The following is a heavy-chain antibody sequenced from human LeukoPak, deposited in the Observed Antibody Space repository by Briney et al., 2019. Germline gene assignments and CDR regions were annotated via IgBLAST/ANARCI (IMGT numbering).Heavy chain of an antibody. CDR2: IYYSGST. V-gene: IGHV4-59*08. J-gene: IGHJ4*02. CDR1: GGSISPYY. D-gene: IGHD4-17*01. CDR3: ARVTTVTTSFHFDY. Sequence: SETLSLTCTVSGGSISPYYWSWIRQPPGKGLEWIGYIYYSGSTSYNPSLNSRVTISVDTSKNQFSLKLSSVTAADTAVYYCARVTTVTTSFHFDYWGQGTLVTVSS.